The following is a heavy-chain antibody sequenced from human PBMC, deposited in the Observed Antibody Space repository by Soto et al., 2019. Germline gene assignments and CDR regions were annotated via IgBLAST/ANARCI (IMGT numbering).Heavy chain of an antibody. V-gene: IGHV3-30-3*01. J-gene: IGHJ6*02. CDR2: ISYDGSNK. D-gene: IGHD2-15*01. CDR1: GFTFSSYA. Sequence: QVQLVESGGGVVQPGRSLRLSCAASGFTFSSYAMHWVRQAPGKGLEWVAVISYDGSNKYYADSVKGRFTISRDNSKNSLYLQMNSLRAADTAVYYCARGGGGYCSGGSCYGYGMDVWGQGTTVTVAS. CDR3: ARGGGGYCSGGSCYGYGMDV.